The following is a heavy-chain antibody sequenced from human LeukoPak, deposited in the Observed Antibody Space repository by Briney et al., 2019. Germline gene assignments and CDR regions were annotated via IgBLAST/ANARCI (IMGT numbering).Heavy chain of an antibody. CDR2: IYSGGST. CDR1: GFTFSSYW. V-gene: IGHV3-53*01. CDR3: ARTLDYGDYFDY. J-gene: IGHJ4*02. Sequence: GGSLRLSCAASGFTFSSYWMTWVRQAPGKGLEWVSVIYSGGSTYYADSVKGRFTISRDNSKNTLYLQMNSLRAEDTAVYYCARTLDYGDYFDYWGQGTLVTVSS. D-gene: IGHD4-17*01.